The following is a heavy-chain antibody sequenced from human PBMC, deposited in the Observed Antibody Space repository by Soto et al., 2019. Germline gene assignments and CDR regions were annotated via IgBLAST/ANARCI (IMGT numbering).Heavy chain of an antibody. CDR1: GDSISSHDW. D-gene: IGHD3-3*01. CDR3: VRNGYYSLDY. CDR2: IHHSGGT. V-gene: IGHV4-4*02. J-gene: IGHJ4*02. Sequence: QVQLQESGPGLVKPSGTLSLTCAVSGDSISSHDWWSWVRQPPNKGLEWIAEIHHSGGTNYTPSLISRATISVDNSKNPFSLKLISATAADAAVYYCVRNGYYSLDYWGQGTLVSVSS.